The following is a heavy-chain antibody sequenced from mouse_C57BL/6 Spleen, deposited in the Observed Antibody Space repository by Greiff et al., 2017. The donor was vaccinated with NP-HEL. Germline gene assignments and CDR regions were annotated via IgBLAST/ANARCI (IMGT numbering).Heavy chain of an antibody. CDR1: GFTFSSYA. CDR2: ISSGGDYI. CDR3: TRDRPYFDV. J-gene: IGHJ1*03. Sequence: DVQLVESGDGLVKPGGSLKLSCAASGFTFSSYAMSWVRQTPEKRLEWVAYISSGGDYIYYADTVKGRFTISRDNARNTLYLQMSSQKSEDTAMYYCTRDRPYFDVWGTGTTVTVSS. D-gene: IGHD2-14*01. V-gene: IGHV5-9-1*02.